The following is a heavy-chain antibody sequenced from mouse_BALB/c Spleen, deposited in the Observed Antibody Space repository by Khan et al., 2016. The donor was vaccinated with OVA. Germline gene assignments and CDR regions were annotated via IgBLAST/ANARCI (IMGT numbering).Heavy chain of an antibody. CDR1: GFSLTSFA. CDR3: ARHQFPLSMDS. CDR2: IWSDGRT. V-gene: IGHV2-6-2*01. Sequence: QIQLVQSGPDLVAPSQSLSITCSVSGFSLTSFAIHWVRQPPGKGLEWLVVIWSDGRTTYNSSLKSRLSISNDNSKSQAFLIINSLQTDDTAMYYCARHQFPLSMDSWGQGTSVTVSS. J-gene: IGHJ4*01.